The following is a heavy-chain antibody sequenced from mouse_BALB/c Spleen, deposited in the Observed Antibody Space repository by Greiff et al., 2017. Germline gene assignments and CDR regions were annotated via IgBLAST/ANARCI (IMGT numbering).Heavy chain of an antibody. Sequence: EVQGVESGGGLVQPGGSRILSCAASGFTFSSFGMHWVRQAPEKGLEWVAYISSGSSTIYYVDTVKGRFTISRDNPKNTLFLQMTSLRSEDTAMYYCARSTMITTGDYRGQGTTLTVSS. J-gene: IGHJ2*01. CDR3: ARSTMITTGDY. D-gene: IGHD2-4*01. CDR1: GFTFSSFG. V-gene: IGHV5-17*02. CDR2: ISSGSSTI.